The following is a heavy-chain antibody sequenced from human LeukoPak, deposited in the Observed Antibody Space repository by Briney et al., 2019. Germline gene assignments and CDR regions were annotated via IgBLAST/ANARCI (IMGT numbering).Heavy chain of an antibody. CDR3: ARGRDGSQSPIDD. CDR1: GGSISSYY. Sequence: SETLSLTCTVSGGSISSYYWSWIRQPPGKGLEWIGYIYYSGSTNYNPSLKSRVTISVDTSKNQFSLKLSSVTAADTAVYYCARGRDGSQSPIDDWGQGTLVTVSS. V-gene: IGHV4-59*01. CDR2: IYYSGST. J-gene: IGHJ4*02. D-gene: IGHD5-24*01.